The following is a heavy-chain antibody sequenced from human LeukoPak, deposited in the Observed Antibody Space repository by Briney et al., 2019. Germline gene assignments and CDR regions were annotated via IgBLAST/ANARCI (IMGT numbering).Heavy chain of an antibody. V-gene: IGHV4-34*01. Sequence: PSETLSLTCAVYGGSFSGYYWSWIRQPPGKGLEWIGEINHSGSTNYNPSLKSRVTISVDTSKNQFSPKLSSATAADTAVYYCARAGAAAGDYWGQGTLVTVSS. CDR3: ARAGAAAGDY. J-gene: IGHJ4*02. D-gene: IGHD6-13*01. CDR2: INHSGST. CDR1: GGSFSGYY.